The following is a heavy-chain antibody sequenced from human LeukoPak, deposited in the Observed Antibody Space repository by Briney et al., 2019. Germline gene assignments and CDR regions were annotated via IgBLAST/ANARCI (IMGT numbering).Heavy chain of an antibody. D-gene: IGHD4-17*01. CDR3: ASTSYGDYSFDY. Sequence: ASETLSITCTVSGGSISSYYWSWIRQPPGKGLEWIGYIYYSGSTNYNPSLKSRVTISVDTSKNQFSLKLSSVTAADTAVYYCASTSYGDYSFDYWGQGTLVTVSS. CDR1: GGSISSYY. V-gene: IGHV4-59*01. J-gene: IGHJ4*02. CDR2: IYYSGST.